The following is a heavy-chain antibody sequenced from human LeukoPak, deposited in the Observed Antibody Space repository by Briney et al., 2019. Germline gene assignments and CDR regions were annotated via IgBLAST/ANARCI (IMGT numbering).Heavy chain of an antibody. J-gene: IGHJ4*02. Sequence: SETLSLTCTVSGVSISSFYWSWLRQPPGKGLEWIGYIHASGTTNYSPSLKSRVTISVDSSKNHFSLKLSSVTAADTAVYYCARHVICGGGNCYGAALDYWGQGTLVTVSS. D-gene: IGHD2-15*01. CDR2: IHASGTT. CDR1: GVSISSFY. CDR3: ARHVICGGGNCYGAALDY. V-gene: IGHV4-4*09.